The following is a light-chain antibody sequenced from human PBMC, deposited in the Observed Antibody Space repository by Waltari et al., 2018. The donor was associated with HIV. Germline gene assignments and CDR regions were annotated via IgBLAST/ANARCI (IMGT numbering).Light chain of an antibody. CDR3: QQSYTIPRV. CDR2: EAS. CDR1: QSISSR. Sequence: DIQMTQSPSSLSASVGDRVSITCRTSQSISSRLNWYQQKPGKAPTLLIYEASSLHSGVPSRFSGGGSGTAFILTLSSLQPEDCATYYCQQSYTIPRVFGQGTKVEI. V-gene: IGKV1-39*01. J-gene: IGKJ1*01.